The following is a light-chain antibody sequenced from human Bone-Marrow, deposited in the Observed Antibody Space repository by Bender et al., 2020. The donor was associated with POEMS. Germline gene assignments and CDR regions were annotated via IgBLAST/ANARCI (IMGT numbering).Light chain of an antibody. J-gene: IGLJ3*02. CDR2: EVS. V-gene: IGLV2-23*02. Sequence: QSALAQPASVSGSPGQSITISCTRAGSDVGNYNLVSWYQQHPGEAPKLIIYEVSKRPSGVSDRFSGSKSRNTASLTISGLQAEDEADYYCSSYAGDYNLVFGGGTKLTVL. CDR3: SSYAGDYNLV. CDR1: GSDVGNYNL.